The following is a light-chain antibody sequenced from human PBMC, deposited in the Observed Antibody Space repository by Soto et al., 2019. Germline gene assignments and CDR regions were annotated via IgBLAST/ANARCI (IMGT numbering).Light chain of an antibody. CDR2: GAS. CDR3: QHYGSSLFT. Sequence: EIVLTQSPGTLSLSPGERATLSCRASQSVRSSYLAWYQLKPGQAPRLLMYGASSRATGIPDRFSGSGSGTDFTLTISRLEPQDFAVYYCQHYGSSLFTFGPGTKVDIK. J-gene: IGKJ3*01. V-gene: IGKV3-20*01. CDR1: QSVRSSY.